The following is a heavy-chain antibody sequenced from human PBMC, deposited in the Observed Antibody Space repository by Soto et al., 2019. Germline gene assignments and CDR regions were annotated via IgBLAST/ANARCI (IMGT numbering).Heavy chain of an antibody. CDR3: AITPYGSGSSEDV. J-gene: IGHJ6*04. V-gene: IGHV4-39*01. D-gene: IGHD3-10*01. Sequence: SETLSLTCTVSGGSISGSSYYWGWIRQPPGKGLEWIGSIYYSGSTYYNPSLKSRVTISVDTSKNQFSLKLSSVTAADTAVYYCAITPYGSGSSEDVWGKGTTVTVSS. CDR2: IYYSGST. CDR1: GGSISGSSYY.